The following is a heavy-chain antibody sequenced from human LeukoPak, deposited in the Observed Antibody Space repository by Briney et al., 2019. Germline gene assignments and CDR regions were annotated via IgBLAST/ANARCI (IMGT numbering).Heavy chain of an antibody. V-gene: IGHV5-51*01. CDR1: GYSFTSYW. D-gene: IGHD3-10*01. CDR3: AKLGGLTMVRGAHGGMDV. J-gene: IGHJ6*02. Sequence: GESLKISCKGSGYSFTSYWIGWVRQMPGKGLEWMGIIYPGDSDTRYSPSFQGQVTISADKSISTAYLQWSSLKASDTAMYYCAKLGGLTMVRGAHGGMDVWGQGTTVTVSS. CDR2: IYPGDSDT.